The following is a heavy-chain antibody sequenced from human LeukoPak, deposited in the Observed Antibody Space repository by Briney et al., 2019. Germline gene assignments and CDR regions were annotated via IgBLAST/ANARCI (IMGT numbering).Heavy chain of an antibody. J-gene: IGHJ4*02. V-gene: IGHV3-23*01. CDR2: ISGSGGST. D-gene: IGHD1-7*01. CDR3: AKSETGTRRYFDY. Sequence: GGSLRLSCAASGXTFSSYAMSWVRQAPGKGLEWVSAISGSGGSTYYADSVKGRFTISRDNSKNTLYLQMNSLRAEDTAVYYCAKSETGTRRYFDYWGQGTLVTVSS. CDR1: GXTFSSYA.